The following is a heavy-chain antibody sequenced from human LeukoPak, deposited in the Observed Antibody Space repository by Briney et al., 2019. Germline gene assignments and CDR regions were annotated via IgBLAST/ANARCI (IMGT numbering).Heavy chain of an antibody. V-gene: IGHV3-43*02. D-gene: IGHD4/OR15-4a*01. CDR3: AKDVGPRGAAWFDP. CDR2: ISGGGGST. J-gene: IGHJ5*02. Sequence: GGSLRLSCAASGFTFDDYAMHWVRQAPGKGLEWVALISGGGGSTYYAESVKGRFTISRDNNKNSLYLQLNSLRTEDTAFYYCAKDVGPRGAAWFDPWGQGTLVTVSS. CDR1: GFTFDDYA.